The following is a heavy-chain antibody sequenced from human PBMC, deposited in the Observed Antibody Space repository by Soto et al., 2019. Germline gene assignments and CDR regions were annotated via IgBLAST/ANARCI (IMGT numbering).Heavy chain of an antibody. CDR2: IYPSDSDT. D-gene: IGHD3-3*01. J-gene: IGHJ4*02. V-gene: IGHV5-51*01. CDR3: ARGGVSTRTCDY. CDR1: GYNFAGYW. Sequence: PGESLKISCKGSGYNFAGYWIAWVRQMPGKGLELMGIIYPSDSDTRYRPSFQGQVTISADKSISSAYLQWSSLRASDTATYYCARGGVSTRTCDYWGQGTPVTVSS.